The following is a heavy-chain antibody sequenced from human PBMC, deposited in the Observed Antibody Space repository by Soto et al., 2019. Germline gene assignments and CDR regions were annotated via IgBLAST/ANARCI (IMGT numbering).Heavy chain of an antibody. CDR1: GGTFSSYA. J-gene: IGHJ6*02. D-gene: IGHD5-12*01. CDR2: IIPIFGTA. V-gene: IGHV1-69*01. Sequence: VQLVQSGAEVKKPGSSVKVSCKASGGTFSSYAISWVRQAPGQGLEWMVGIIPIFGTANYAQKFQGRVTITADESTSTAYMELSSLRSEDTAVYYCARWRRYSGSKYYYYGMDVWGQGTTVTVSS. CDR3: ARWRRYSGSKYYYYGMDV.